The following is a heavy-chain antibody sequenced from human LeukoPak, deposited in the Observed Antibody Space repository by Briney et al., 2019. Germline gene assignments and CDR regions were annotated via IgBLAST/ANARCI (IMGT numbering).Heavy chain of an antibody. V-gene: IGHV1-69*02. D-gene: IGHD1-7*01. J-gene: IGHJ4*02. CDR2: IIPILGIA. Sequence: SVKASCKASGGTFSSYTISWVRQAPGQGLEWMGRIIPILGIANYAQKFQGRVTITADKSTSTAYMELSSLRSEDTAVYYCASRLALYNWNSLDYWGQGTLVTVSS. CDR1: GGTFSSYT. CDR3: ASRLALYNWNSLDY.